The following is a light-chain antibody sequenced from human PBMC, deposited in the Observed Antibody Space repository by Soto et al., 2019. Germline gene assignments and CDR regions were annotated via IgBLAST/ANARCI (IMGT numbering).Light chain of an antibody. J-gene: IGKJ1*01. CDR2: DAS. CDR1: QRMSAC. V-gene: IGKV1-5*01. CDR3: QKYDTYPWT. Sequence: DIQMTQSPTTLSASVGDRVIITCRASQRMSACLAWYQQKPGKAPKLLIYDASSLENGVPSRFSGSGSGTEFTLTISSLQPDDFATYYCQKYDTYPWTFGQGTKVDIK.